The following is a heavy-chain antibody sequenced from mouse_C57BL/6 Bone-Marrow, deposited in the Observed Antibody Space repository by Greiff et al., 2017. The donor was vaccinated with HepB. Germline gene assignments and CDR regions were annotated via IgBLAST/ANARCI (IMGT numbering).Heavy chain of an antibody. V-gene: IGHV14-4*01. Sequence: VHVKQSGAELVRPGASVKLSCTASGFNIKDDYMHWVKQRPEQGLEWIGWIDPENGDTEYASKFQGKATITADTSSNTAYLQLSSLTSEDTAVYYCTSTVARFAYWGQGTLVTVSA. J-gene: IGHJ3*01. D-gene: IGHD1-1*01. CDR2: IDPENGDT. CDR3: TSTVARFAY. CDR1: GFNIKDDY.